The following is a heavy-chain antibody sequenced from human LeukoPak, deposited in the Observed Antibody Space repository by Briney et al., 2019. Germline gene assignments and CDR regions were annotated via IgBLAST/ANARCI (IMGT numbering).Heavy chain of an antibody. Sequence: GGSLRLSCAASGFTFSSYAMSWVRQAPGKGLEWVSAISGSGGSTYYADSVKGRFTISRDNSKNTLYLQMNSLRAEDTAVYYCAKGSYPDSDPGHFDYWGQGTLVTVSS. D-gene: IGHD3-10*01. J-gene: IGHJ4*02. V-gene: IGHV3-23*01. CDR3: AKGSYPDSDPGHFDY. CDR1: GFTFSSYA. CDR2: ISGSGGST.